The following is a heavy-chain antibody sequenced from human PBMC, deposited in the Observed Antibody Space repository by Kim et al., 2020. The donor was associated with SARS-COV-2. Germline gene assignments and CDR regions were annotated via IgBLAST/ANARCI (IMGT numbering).Heavy chain of an antibody. Sequence: PALKSRVTISVDTSKNQFSLKLSSVTAADTAVYYCARQGGSSWYGDYFDYWGQGTLVTVSS. V-gene: IGHV4-59*08. D-gene: IGHD6-13*01. J-gene: IGHJ4*02. CDR3: ARQGGSSWYGDYFDY.